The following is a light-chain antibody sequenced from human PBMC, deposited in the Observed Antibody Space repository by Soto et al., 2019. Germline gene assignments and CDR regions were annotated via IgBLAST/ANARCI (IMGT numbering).Light chain of an antibody. CDR2: TAG. J-gene: IGLJ1*01. Sequence: QSVLTQPLSVSASPGQRVTISCSGGSSNIGSNTVAWYQHLPGTAPPRLIFTAGQRPSGVPGRFSGSKSGTSASLAISGLQSEDEGDYYCTSPTPGSLYVFGSGTKLTVL. V-gene: IGLV1-44*01. CDR1: SSNIGSNT. CDR3: TSPTPGSLYV.